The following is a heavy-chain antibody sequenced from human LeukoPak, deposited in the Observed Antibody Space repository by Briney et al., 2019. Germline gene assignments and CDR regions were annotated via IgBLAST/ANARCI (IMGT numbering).Heavy chain of an antibody. J-gene: IGHJ6*03. V-gene: IGHV4-61*02. D-gene: IGHD3-9*01. Sequence: SETLSLTCTVSGGSISSSSYYWTWIRQPAGKGLEWIGRIYTTGSTNYKPSLKSRVTISVDASKNQFSLKLASVTAADTAVYYCAREESDWSSLGYYYHYMDVWGKGTTVTISS. CDR3: AREESDWSSLGYYYHYMDV. CDR1: GGSISSSSYY. CDR2: IYTTGST.